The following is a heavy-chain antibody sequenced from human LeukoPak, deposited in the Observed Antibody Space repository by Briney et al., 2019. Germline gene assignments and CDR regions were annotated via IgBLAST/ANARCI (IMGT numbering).Heavy chain of an antibody. CDR1: GYTFNTYG. CDR3: ARWVVVPAATPWNYYYMDV. V-gene: IGHV1-18*01. CDR2: ISAYNGNT. D-gene: IGHD2-2*01. J-gene: IGHJ6*03. Sequence: ASVKVSCKAFGYTFNTYGISWVRQAPGQGLEWMGWISAYNGNTNYAQKLQGRVTMTRDTSISTAYMELSRLRSDDTAVYYCARWVVVPAATPWNYYYMDVWGKGTTVTVSS.